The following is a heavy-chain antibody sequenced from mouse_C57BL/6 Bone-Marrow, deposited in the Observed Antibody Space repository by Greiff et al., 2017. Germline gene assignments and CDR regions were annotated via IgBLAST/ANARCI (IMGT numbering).Heavy chain of an antibody. Sequence: QVQLQQSGAELVRPGTSVKMSCKASGYTFTNYWIGWAKQRPGHGLEWIGDIYPGGGYTNYNEKFKGKATLTADKSSSTAYMQFSRLTSEDSALYYCARLGTGTYAMDYWGQGTSVTVSS. CDR3: ARLGTGTYAMDY. D-gene: IGHD4-1*01. CDR2: IYPGGGYT. V-gene: IGHV1-63*01. J-gene: IGHJ4*01. CDR1: GYTFTNYW.